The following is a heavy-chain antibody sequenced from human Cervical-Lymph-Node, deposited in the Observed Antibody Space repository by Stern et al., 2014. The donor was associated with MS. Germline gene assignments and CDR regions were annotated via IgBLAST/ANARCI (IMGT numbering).Heavy chain of an antibody. Sequence: QLQLQESGPGLVKPSETLSLTCSVSGGSIAGVNYYWGWIRQPPGKGLEWIGSLYSSGNTNYNPSLTSRVTISVDHSKTQFSLRLSSVTAADTAVYYCAGQGANWNPRKWFDPWGQGTLVTVSS. D-gene: IGHD1-1*01. J-gene: IGHJ5*02. CDR3: AGQGANWNPRKWFDP. CDR2: LYSSGNT. V-gene: IGHV4-39*01. CDR1: GGSIAGVNYY.